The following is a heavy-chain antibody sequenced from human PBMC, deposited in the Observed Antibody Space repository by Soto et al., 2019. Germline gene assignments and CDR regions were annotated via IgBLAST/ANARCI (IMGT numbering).Heavy chain of an antibody. CDR1: GGSFSGYY. D-gene: IGHD1-1*01. J-gene: IGHJ4*02. CDR2: INHSGST. Sequence: SETLSLTCAVYGGSFSGYYWSWIRQPPGKGLEWIGEINHSGSTNYNPSLKSRVTISVDTSKNQFSLKLSSVTAADTAVYYCARSNHFNDLAFDYWGQGTLVTVSS. CDR3: ARSNHFNDLAFDY. V-gene: IGHV4-34*01.